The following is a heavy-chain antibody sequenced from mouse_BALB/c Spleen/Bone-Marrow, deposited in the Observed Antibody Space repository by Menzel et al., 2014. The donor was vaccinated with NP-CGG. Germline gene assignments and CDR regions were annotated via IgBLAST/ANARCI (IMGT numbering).Heavy chain of an antibody. D-gene: IGHD2-3*01. V-gene: IGHV1-82*01. J-gene: IGHJ4*01. Sequence: QVQLQQSGPELVKPGASVKISCKASGYAFSTSWMNWVKQRPGQGLEWIGRIYPGDGDTNYNGKFKGKATLTADKSSSTAYMQLSSLTPVDSAVYSCARSDGYRTMDYWGQGTSVTVSS. CDR3: ARSDGYRTMDY. CDR2: IYPGDGDT. CDR1: GYAFSTSW.